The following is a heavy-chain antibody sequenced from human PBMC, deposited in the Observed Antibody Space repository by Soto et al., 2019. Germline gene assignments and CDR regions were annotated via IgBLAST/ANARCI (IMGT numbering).Heavy chain of an antibody. V-gene: IGHV1-3*04. CDR2: INTGNGNT. J-gene: IGHJ4*02. CDR3: ARGYTMVRGVIIDYFDF. D-gene: IGHD3-10*01. CDR1: GYTFTSYT. Sequence: GSVKVSCKASGYTFTSYTLHLVRQGPGQRLEWMGWINTGNGNTKYSQKFQGRVTITRDTSASTAYMELSSLRSEDTAVYYCARGYTMVRGVIIDYFDFWAQGNLVTVSS.